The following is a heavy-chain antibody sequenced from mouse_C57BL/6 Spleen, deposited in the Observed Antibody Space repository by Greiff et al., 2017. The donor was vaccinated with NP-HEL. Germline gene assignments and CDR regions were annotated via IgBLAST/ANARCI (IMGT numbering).Heavy chain of an antibody. CDR3: ARRGGYYDYYAMDF. Sequence: QVQLQQPGAELVKPGASVKLSCKASGYTFTSYWMHWVKQRPGRGLEWIGRIEPNSGGTKYNEKFKSKATLTVDKPSSTAYMQLSSLTSDDSAVYYCARRGGYYDYYAMDFWGQGTSVTVSS. D-gene: IGHD2-3*01. CDR2: IEPNSGGT. V-gene: IGHV1-72*01. J-gene: IGHJ4*01. CDR1: GYTFTSYW.